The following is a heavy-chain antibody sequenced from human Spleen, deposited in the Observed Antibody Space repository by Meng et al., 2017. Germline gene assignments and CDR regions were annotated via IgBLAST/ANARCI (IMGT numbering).Heavy chain of an antibody. D-gene: IGHD1-26*01. V-gene: IGHV6-1*01. CDR1: EDSVSSNSAA. J-gene: IGHJ5*01. CDR2: TYYRSEWYY. Sequence: LRLSCDISEDSVSSNSAAWNWLRQSPSRGLEWLGRTYYRSEWYYDYAVSVKSRITIKPDTSKNQFSLQLTSVTPEDTAVYYCARVVDVGPTSGLFDSWGQGALVTVSS. CDR3: ARVVDVGPTSGLFDS.